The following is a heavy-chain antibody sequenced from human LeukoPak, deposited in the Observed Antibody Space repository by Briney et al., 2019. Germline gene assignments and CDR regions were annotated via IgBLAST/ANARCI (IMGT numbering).Heavy chain of an antibody. CDR2: IMSGGDGK. J-gene: IGHJ4*02. CDR3: VRAAPRDCSPASCSLFDT. D-gene: IGHD2-2*01. CDR1: GFTFNNYA. V-gene: IGHV3-23*01. Sequence: GGSLRLSCAGSGFTFNNYAMSWVRRDPRKRLEWVSTIMSGGDGKHYADSVKGRFTISRDRSESTLYLQMNGLRADDTAVYYCVRAAPRDCSPASCSLFDTWGQGTLVTVSS.